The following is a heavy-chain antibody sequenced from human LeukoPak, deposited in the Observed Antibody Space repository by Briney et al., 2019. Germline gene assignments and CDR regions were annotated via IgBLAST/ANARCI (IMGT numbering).Heavy chain of an antibody. D-gene: IGHD1-1*01. Sequence: GGSLRLSCAASGFTVSSNYMSWVRQAPGRGLEWVSYISSSGNTIYYADSVKGRFTISRDNAKNSLYLQMSSLRAEDTAVYYCARDNGTLDAFDIWGLGTMVTVSS. CDR1: GFTVSSNY. V-gene: IGHV3-11*01. J-gene: IGHJ3*02. CDR3: ARDNGTLDAFDI. CDR2: ISSSGNTI.